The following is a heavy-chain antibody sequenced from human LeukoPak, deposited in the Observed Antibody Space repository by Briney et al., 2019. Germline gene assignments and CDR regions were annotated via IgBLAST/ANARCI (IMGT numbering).Heavy chain of an antibody. D-gene: IGHD1-1*01. CDR1: GFTFSSYA. J-gene: IGHJ3*02. CDR3: ARDILGTLDAFDI. CDR2: ISGSGGST. Sequence: GGSLRLSCAASGFTFSSYAMSWVRQAPGKGLEWVSAISGSGGSTYYADSVKGRFTISRDNSKNTLYLQMNSLRAEDTAVYYCARDILGTLDAFDIWGQGTMVTVSS. V-gene: IGHV3-23*01.